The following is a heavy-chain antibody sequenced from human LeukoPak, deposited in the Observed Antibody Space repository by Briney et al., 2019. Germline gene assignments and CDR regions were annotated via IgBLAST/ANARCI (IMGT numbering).Heavy chain of an antibody. Sequence: ASVKVSCRASGYTFTSYAMHWVRQAPGQRLEWMGWINAGNGNTKYSQKFQGRVTITRDTSASTAYMELSSLRSEDTAVYYCARGGVVVINDYWGQGTLVTVSS. D-gene: IGHD3-22*01. CDR2: INAGNGNT. J-gene: IGHJ4*02. CDR3: ARGGVVVINDY. CDR1: GYTFTSYA. V-gene: IGHV1-3*01.